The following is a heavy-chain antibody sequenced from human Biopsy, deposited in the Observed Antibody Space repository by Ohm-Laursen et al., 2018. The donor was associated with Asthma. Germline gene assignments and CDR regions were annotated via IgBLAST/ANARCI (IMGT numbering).Heavy chain of an antibody. V-gene: IGHV3-33*01. J-gene: IGHJ4*02. CDR1: GFTFSSYG. CDR2: IWYDGSNK. Sequence: SSLRLSCAAPGFTFSSYGMHWVRQAPGKGLEWVAVIWYDGSNKYYADSVKGRFTISRDNSKNTLYLQMNSLRAEDTAVYYCARKARHGDYDFDYWGQGTLVTVSS. D-gene: IGHD4-17*01. CDR3: ARKARHGDYDFDY.